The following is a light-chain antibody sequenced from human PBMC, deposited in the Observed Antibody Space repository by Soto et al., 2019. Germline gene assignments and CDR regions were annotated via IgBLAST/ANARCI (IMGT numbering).Light chain of an antibody. Sequence: DIQMTQSPSSMSASLGDIVTIXXRASQGIGNFLAWYQQKPGKVPKIXIHAASTLQSGVPSRFSGSGSGTDFTLTISSLQPEDVATYYCQKYKSAPITFGQGTRLEIK. J-gene: IGKJ5*01. CDR2: AAS. CDR3: QKYKSAPIT. V-gene: IGKV1-27*01. CDR1: QGIGNF.